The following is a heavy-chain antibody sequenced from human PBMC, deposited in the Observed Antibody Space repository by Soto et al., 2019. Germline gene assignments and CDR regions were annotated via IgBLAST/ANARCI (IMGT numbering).Heavy chain of an antibody. Sequence: QVQLVQSGAEVKKPGASVKVSCEASGYTFTSYGISWVRQAPGQGLEWMGWISAYNGNTNYAQKLQGRVTMTTDTPTSTADMELRRLRSYDTAVYYCARETPPMDVWGQGTTVTVSS. V-gene: IGHV1-18*01. CDR1: GYTFTSYG. CDR3: ARETPPMDV. J-gene: IGHJ6*02. CDR2: ISAYNGNT.